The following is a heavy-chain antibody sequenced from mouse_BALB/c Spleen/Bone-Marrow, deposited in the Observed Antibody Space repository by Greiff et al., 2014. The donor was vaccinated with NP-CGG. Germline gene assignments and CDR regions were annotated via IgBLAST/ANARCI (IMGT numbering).Heavy chain of an antibody. CDR1: GFTFTDYY. D-gene: IGHD1-1*01. V-gene: IGHV7-3*02. CDR3: ARDDYGRGY. Sequence: EVKLMESGGGLVQPGGSLRPSCATSGFTFTDYYMSWVRQPPGKALEWLGFIRNKANGYTTEYSASVKGRFTISRDNSQSILYLQMNTLRAEDSATYYCARDDYGRGYWGQGTTLSVSS. J-gene: IGHJ2*01. CDR2: IRNKANGYTT.